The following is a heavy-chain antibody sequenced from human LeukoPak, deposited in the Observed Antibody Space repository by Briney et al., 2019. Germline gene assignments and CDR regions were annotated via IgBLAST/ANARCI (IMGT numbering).Heavy chain of an antibody. CDR3: ARRSIVATVFDAFDI. CDR2: IYTSGST. V-gene: IGHV4-4*07. Sequence: SETLSLTCTVSGGSLSSYYWSWIRQPAGKGLEWIGRIYTSGSTNYNPSLKSRVTMSVDTSKNQFSLKLSSVTAADTAVYYCARRSIVATVFDAFDIWGQGTMVTVSS. D-gene: IGHD5-12*01. CDR1: GGSLSSYY. J-gene: IGHJ3*02.